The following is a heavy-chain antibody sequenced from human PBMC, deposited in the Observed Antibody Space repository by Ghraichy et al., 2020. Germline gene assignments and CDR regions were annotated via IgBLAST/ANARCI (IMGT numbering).Heavy chain of an antibody. J-gene: IGHJ4*02. CDR2: IKNKADGGTT. V-gene: IGHV3-15*01. CDR1: GFIFTNAW. D-gene: IGHD3-10*01. Sequence: GGSLRLSCTASGFIFTNAWLTWVRQAPGKGLDWVGRIKNKADGGTTDYGAAVKGRFTISRDDSRSTLFLQMNRLRSEDTAIYYCTSVGDTYGSGYWGQGTLVTVSS. CDR3: TSVGDTYGSGY.